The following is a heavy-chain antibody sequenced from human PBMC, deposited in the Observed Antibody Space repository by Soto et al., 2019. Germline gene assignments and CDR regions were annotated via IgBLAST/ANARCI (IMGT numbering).Heavy chain of an antibody. CDR3: ATPRGYSGYDLNY. CDR1: GFTFSSYG. CDR2: ISYDGSNK. J-gene: IGHJ4*02. V-gene: IGHV3-30*03. Sequence: GGSLRLSCAASGFTFSSYGMHWVRQAPGKGLEWVAVISYDGSNKYYADSVKGRFTISRDNSKNTLYLQMNSLRAEDTAVYYCATPRGYSGYDLNYWGQGTLVTFSP. D-gene: IGHD5-12*01.